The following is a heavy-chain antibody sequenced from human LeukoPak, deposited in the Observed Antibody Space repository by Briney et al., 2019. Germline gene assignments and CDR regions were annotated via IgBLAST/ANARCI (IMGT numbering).Heavy chain of an antibody. J-gene: IGHJ4*02. CDR3: ARDATRGIGGSYDLDL. D-gene: IGHD3-16*01. CDR2: LNPSRGTT. Sequence: ASVKVSCKASGYNFSSYYIQWVRQDPGQGLEWMGLLNPSRGTTAYAPKFQGRVTMTRDTSSNTVYMELRGLRSDDTAIYYCARDATRGIGGSYDLDLWGQGSLVTVSS. V-gene: IGHV1-46*01. CDR1: GYNFSSYY.